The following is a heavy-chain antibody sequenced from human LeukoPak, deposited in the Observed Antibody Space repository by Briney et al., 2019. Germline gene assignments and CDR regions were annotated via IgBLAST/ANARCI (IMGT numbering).Heavy chain of an antibody. J-gene: IGHJ4*02. Sequence: GGSLRLSCAASGFTFSSYWMSWVRQAPGRGLEWVANIKQDGSEKYYVDSVKGRFTISRDNAKNSLYLQMNSLRAEDTAVYYCAKSVQQLAALIDYWGQGTLVTVSS. CDR2: IKQDGSEK. CDR1: GFTFSSYW. V-gene: IGHV3-7*03. CDR3: AKSVQQLAALIDY. D-gene: IGHD6-13*01.